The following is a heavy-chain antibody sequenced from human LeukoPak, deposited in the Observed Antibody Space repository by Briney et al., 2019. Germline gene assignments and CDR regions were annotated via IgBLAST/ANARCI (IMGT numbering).Heavy chain of an antibody. CDR2: IYYSGST. CDR3: ARVGDGNNRPPDY. CDR1: GGSISSYY. Sequence: SETLSLTCTVSGGSISSYYWSWIRQPPGEGLEWIGYIYYSGSTNYNPSLKSRVTISVDTSKNQFSLKLSSVTAADTAVYYCARVGDGNNRPPDYWGQGTLVTVSS. D-gene: IGHD5-24*01. V-gene: IGHV4-59*01. J-gene: IGHJ4*02.